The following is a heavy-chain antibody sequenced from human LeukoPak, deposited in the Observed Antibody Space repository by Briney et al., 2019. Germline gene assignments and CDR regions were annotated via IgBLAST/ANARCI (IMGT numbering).Heavy chain of an antibody. CDR3: ATALGQWLVFDY. CDR2: FDPEDGET. CDR1: GYTLTELS. J-gene: IGHJ4*02. Sequence: GASVKVSCKVSGYTLTELSMHWVRQAPGKGVEWMGGFDPEDGETIYAQKFQGRVTMTEGTSTDTAYMELSSLRSEDTAVYYCATALGQWLVFDYWGQGTLVTVSS. V-gene: IGHV1-24*01. D-gene: IGHD6-19*01.